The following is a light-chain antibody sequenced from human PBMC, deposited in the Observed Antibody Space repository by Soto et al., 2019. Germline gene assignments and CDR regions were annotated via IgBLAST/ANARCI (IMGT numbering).Light chain of an antibody. Sequence: EIVMTQSPATLSVSPGERATLSCRASQSVSSNLAWYQQKPGQAPRLLIYGASTRATGIPARFSGSGSGTKFTLNISSLQSEDFAVYYCQHYHNWPPWTFGQGTKVEVK. V-gene: IGKV3-15*01. J-gene: IGKJ1*01. CDR3: QHYHNWPPWT. CDR1: QSVSSN. CDR2: GAS.